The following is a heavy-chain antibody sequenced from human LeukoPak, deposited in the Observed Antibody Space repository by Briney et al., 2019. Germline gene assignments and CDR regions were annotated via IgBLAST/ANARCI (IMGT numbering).Heavy chain of an antibody. V-gene: IGHV3-66*01. Sequence: PGGSLRLSCAASGFTFSSYGMSWVRQAPGKGLEWVSVIYSGGSTYYADSVKGRFTISRDNSKNTLYLQMNSLRAEDTAVYYCAREDHYVGAFDIWGQGTMVTVSS. CDR2: IYSGGST. D-gene: IGHD4-17*01. CDR3: AREDHYVGAFDI. J-gene: IGHJ3*02. CDR1: GFTFSSYG.